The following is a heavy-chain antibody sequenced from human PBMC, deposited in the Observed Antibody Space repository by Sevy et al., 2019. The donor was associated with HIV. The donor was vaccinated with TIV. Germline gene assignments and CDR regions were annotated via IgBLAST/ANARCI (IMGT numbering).Heavy chain of an antibody. V-gene: IGHV3-23*01. CDR1: GFTFSNYA. CDR2: ISAGGGSA. CDR3: AKDPCRVLDRAY. J-gene: IGHJ4*02. D-gene: IGHD3-3*01. Sequence: GGSLRLSCAASGFTFSNYAMNWVRQAPGKGPEWVSSISAGGGSAYYADSVKGRFTVSRVNSKKTLFLRLNSLRAEDTAVYYCAKDPCRVLDRAYWGQGTLVTV.